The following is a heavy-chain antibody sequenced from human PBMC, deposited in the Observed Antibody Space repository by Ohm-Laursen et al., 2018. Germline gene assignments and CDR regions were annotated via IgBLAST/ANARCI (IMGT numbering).Heavy chain of an antibody. J-gene: IGHJ4*02. V-gene: IGHV3-7*01. CDR2: IKQDGSAK. Sequence: GSLRLSCAASGFTFSSDWMSWVRQAPGKGLEWLANIKQDGSAKYYVDSVKGRFTISRDNAKNSVYLQLNSLRNEDTAVYYCARDDDGEDYWGQGTLVTVSP. CDR3: ARDDDGEDY. CDR1: GFTFSSDW. D-gene: IGHD4-17*01.